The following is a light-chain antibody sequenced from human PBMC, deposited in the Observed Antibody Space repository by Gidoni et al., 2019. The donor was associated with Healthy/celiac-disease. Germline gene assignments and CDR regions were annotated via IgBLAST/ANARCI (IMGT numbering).Light chain of an antibody. J-gene: IGKJ5*01. Sequence: EIVLTQSPATLSLSPGERATLSCRASQSVSSYLAWYQQKPGQAPRLLIYDASNRATGIPARFSGSRSGTDFTLTISSLEPEDFAVYYCQQRSNWPITFGQXTRLEIK. CDR2: DAS. CDR3: QQRSNWPIT. V-gene: IGKV3-11*01. CDR1: QSVSSY.